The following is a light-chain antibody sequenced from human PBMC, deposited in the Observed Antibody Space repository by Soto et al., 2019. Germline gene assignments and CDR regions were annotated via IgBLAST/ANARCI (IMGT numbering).Light chain of an antibody. V-gene: IGKV1-5*01. J-gene: IGKJ5*01. CDR1: QSISSW. CDR2: DAS. Sequence: DIQMTLSLSTLSAYVGDRVTITCRASQSISSWLAWYQQKPGKAPKLLIYDASSLESGVPSRFSGSGSGTEFTLTISSLQPDDFATYFCQQANSFPITFGQGTRLEI. CDR3: QQANSFPIT.